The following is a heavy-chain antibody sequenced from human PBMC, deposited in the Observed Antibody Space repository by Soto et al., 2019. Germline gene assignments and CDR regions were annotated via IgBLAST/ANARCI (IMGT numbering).Heavy chain of an antibody. CDR3: TTFGGGPHAFDI. Sequence: QVQLVESGGGVVQPGRSLRLSCAASGFTFGSYGMHWVRQAPGKGLEWVAVISYDGSNKYYADSVKGRFTISRDNSKNTLYLQMNSLRAEDTAVYYCTTFGGGPHAFDIWGQGTMVTVSS. CDR2: ISYDGSNK. D-gene: IGHD2-15*01. V-gene: IGHV3-30*03. J-gene: IGHJ3*02. CDR1: GFTFGSYG.